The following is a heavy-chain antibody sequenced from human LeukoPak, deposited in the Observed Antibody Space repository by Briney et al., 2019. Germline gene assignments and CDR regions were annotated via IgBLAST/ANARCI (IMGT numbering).Heavy chain of an antibody. V-gene: IGHV3-7*01. CDR1: GFTFSSYE. D-gene: IGHD3-22*01. CDR2: IKQDGSEK. CDR3: ARWDYYYDSSGHSLSAFDI. J-gene: IGHJ3*02. Sequence: GGSLRLSCAASGFTFSSYEMNWVRQAPGKGLEWVANIKQDGSEKYYVDSVKGRFTISRDNAKNSLYLQMNSLRAEDTAMYYCARWDYYYDSSGHSLSAFDIWGQGTMVTVSS.